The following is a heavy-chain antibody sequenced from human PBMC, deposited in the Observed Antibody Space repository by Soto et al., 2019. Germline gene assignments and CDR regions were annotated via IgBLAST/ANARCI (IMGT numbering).Heavy chain of an antibody. CDR2: ISGSGGST. CDR1: GFTFSSYA. CDR3: ALKQLPAAGTLSFDN. J-gene: IGHJ4*02. V-gene: IGHV3-23*01. D-gene: IGHD6-13*01. Sequence: EVQLLESGGGLVQPGGSLRLSCAASGFTFSSYAMSWVRQAPGKGLEWVSAISGSGGSTYYADSVKGRFTISRDNSKNSLNLQMTSLRAEDTAEYCGALKQLPAAGTLSFDNWGQGTLVTVSS.